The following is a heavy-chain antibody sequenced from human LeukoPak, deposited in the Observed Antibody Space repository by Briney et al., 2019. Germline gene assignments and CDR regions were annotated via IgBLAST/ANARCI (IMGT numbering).Heavy chain of an antibody. Sequence: GGSLRLSCAASGFTFDDYGMSWVRQAPGKGLEWVSGINWNGGSTGYADSVKGRFTISRDNAKNSLYLQMNSLRSEDTAVYYCATARTWAYGDYYYFDYWGQGTLVTVSS. J-gene: IGHJ4*02. CDR1: GFTFDDYG. CDR2: INWNGGST. V-gene: IGHV3-20*04. D-gene: IGHD4-17*01. CDR3: ATARTWAYGDYYYFDY.